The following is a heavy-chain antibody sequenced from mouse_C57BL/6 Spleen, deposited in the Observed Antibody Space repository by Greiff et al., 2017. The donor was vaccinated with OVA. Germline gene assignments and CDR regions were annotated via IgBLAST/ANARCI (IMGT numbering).Heavy chain of an antibody. CDR2: ISYDGSN. D-gene: IGHD1-1*01. CDR1: GYSITSGYY. V-gene: IGHV3-6*01. J-gene: IGHJ4*01. Sequence: EVKVEESGPGLVKPSQSLSLTCSVTGYSITSGYYWNWIRQFPGNKLEWMGYISYDGSNNYNPSLKNRISITRDTSKNQFFLKLNSVTTEDTATYYCAREGYYGSRSFAMDYWGQGTSVTVSS. CDR3: AREGYYGSRSFAMDY.